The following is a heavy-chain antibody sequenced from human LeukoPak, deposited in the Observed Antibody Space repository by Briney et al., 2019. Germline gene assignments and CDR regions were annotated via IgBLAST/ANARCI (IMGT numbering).Heavy chain of an antibody. CDR2: IYSGGST. CDR1: GFTVSSNY. CDR3: ARGHVDTTMAGEFDY. Sequence: GGSLRLSCAASGFTVSSNYMNWVRQAPGKGLEWVSIIYSGGSTYYADSVKGRFTLSRDNSKNTLYLQMNSLRAEDTAVYYCARGHVDTTMAGEFDYWGQGTLVTVSS. J-gene: IGHJ4*02. V-gene: IGHV3-53*01. D-gene: IGHD5-18*01.